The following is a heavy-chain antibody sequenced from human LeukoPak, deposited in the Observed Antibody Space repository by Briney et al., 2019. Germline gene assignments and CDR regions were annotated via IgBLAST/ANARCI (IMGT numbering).Heavy chain of an antibody. D-gene: IGHD6-19*01. Sequence: GGSLRLSCAASGFTFSAFGMHWVRQAPGKGLEWVAVISSDGTNKYYTDSVKGRFTISRDNSKNTLYMQMNSLRAVDTAVYSCAKSRLYSSGSADYWGQGTLVTVSS. CDR1: GFTFSAFG. CDR2: ISSDGTNK. J-gene: IGHJ4*02. CDR3: AKSRLYSSGSADY. V-gene: IGHV3-30*18.